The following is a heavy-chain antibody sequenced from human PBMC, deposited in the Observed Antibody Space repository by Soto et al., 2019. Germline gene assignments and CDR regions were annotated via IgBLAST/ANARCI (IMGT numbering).Heavy chain of an antibody. J-gene: IGHJ4*02. V-gene: IGHV1-69*06. CDR2: IIPIFGTA. CDR3: ARDRLPHYYDSSGHGFDY. CDR1: GGTFSSYA. D-gene: IGHD3-22*01. Sequence: GASVKVSCKASGGTFSSYAISWVRQAPGQGLEWMGGIIPIFGTANYAQKLQGRVTITADKSTSTAYMELSSLRSEDTAVYYCARDRLPHYYDSSGHGFDYWGQGTLVTVSS.